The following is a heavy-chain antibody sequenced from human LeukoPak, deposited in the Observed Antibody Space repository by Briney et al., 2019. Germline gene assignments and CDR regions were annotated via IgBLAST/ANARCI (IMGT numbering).Heavy chain of an antibody. Sequence: APVKVSCKASGYTFTSYTMNWVRQAPGQGLEWMGWINTNTGNPTYAQGFTGRFVFSLDTSVSTAYLQISSLKAEDTAVYYCARVLLRHGFDIWGQGTMVTVSS. CDR3: ARVLLRHGFDI. V-gene: IGHV7-4-1*02. CDR1: GYTFTSYT. CDR2: INTNTGNP. D-gene: IGHD2/OR15-2a*01. J-gene: IGHJ3*02.